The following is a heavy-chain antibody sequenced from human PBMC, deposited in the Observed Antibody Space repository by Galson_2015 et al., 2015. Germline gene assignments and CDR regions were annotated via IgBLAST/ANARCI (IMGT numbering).Heavy chain of an antibody. CDR2: ISGSGDST. CDR3: EGCDFWSGFGGY. CDR1: GFTFSSYA. Sequence: SLRLSCAASGFTFSSYAMSWVRQAPGQGLEWVSGISGSGDSTYNADSVKGRFTISRDNSKNTLYLQMNSLRAEDTAVYYCEGCDFWSGFGGYWGQGTLVTVSS. J-gene: IGHJ4*02. V-gene: IGHV3-23*01. D-gene: IGHD3-3*01.